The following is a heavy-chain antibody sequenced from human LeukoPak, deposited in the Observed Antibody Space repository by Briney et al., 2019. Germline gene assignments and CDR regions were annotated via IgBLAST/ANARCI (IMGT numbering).Heavy chain of an antibody. V-gene: IGHV3-21*01. CDR2: ISSSSSYI. CDR3: ARSIDSSVGLDY. Sequence: PGGSLRLSCAASGFTFSSYSMNWVRQAPGKGLEWVSSISSSSSYIYYADSVKGRFTISRDNSKNTLYLQMNSLRAEDTALYYCARSIDSSVGLDYWGQGTLVTVSS. J-gene: IGHJ4*02. D-gene: IGHD3-22*01. CDR1: GFTFSSYS.